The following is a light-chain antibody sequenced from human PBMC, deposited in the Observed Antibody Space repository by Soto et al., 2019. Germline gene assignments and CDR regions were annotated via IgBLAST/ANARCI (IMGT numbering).Light chain of an antibody. Sequence: IQLTQSPSSLSASVEDRVTITCRASQGISSYLAWYQQKPGKAPKLLIYAASTLQSGVPSRFSGSGSGTDFTLTISSLQPEDFATYYCQQLNSYPFAFGGGTKVDIK. CDR3: QQLNSYPFA. J-gene: IGKJ4*01. CDR1: QGISSY. V-gene: IGKV1-9*01. CDR2: AAS.